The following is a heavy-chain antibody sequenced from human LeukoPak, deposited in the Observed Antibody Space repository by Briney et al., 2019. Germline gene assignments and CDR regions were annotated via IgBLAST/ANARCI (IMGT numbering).Heavy chain of an antibody. CDR1: GFTFSSYA. CDR2: ITGSGGST. D-gene: IGHD6-13*01. CDR3: AKRSSSGYAFDI. J-gene: IGHJ3*02. Sequence: GGSLRLSCASSGFTFSSYAMSWVRQAPGKGLEWVSAITGSGGSTYYADSVKCRFTISRDNSKNTLYLQMNSLRAEDTAVYYCAKRSSSGYAFDIWGQGTMVTVSS. V-gene: IGHV3-23*01.